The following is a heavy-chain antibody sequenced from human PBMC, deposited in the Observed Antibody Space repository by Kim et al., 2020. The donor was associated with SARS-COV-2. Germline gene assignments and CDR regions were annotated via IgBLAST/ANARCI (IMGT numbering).Heavy chain of an antibody. CDR1: GFTFSSYA. CDR2: ISSNGGST. CDR3: VKRGESRVVPAPSDY. Sequence: GGSLRLSCSASGFTFSSYAMHWVRQAPGKGLEYVSAISSNGGSTYYADSVKGRFTISRDNSKNTLYLQMSSLRAEDTAVYYCVKRGESRVVPAPSDYWGQGTLVTVSS. D-gene: IGHD2-2*01. J-gene: IGHJ4*02. V-gene: IGHV3-64D*06.